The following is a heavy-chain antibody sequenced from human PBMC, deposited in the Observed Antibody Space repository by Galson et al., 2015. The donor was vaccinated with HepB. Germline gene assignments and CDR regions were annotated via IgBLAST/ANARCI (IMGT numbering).Heavy chain of an antibody. CDR2: ISSSSSYI. D-gene: IGHD3-10*01. Sequence: SLRLSCAASGFTFSSYSMNWVRQAPGKGLEWVSSISSSSSYIYYADSVKGRFTISRDNAKNSLYLQMNSLRAEDTAVYYCASDYYGSGSRWGAYWGQGTLVTVSS. V-gene: IGHV3-21*01. J-gene: IGHJ4*02. CDR3: ASDYYGSGSRWGAY. CDR1: GFTFSSYS.